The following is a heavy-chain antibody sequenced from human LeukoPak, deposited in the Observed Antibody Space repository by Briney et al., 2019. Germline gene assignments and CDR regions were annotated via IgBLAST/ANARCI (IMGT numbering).Heavy chain of an antibody. V-gene: IGHV3-23*01. J-gene: IGHJ4*02. Sequence: GGSLRLTCAASGFTFNSYAMSWVRHVPGKRLEWVSTISGPVDTTYYAASVKGRFTISRDNSKNTLCLQMNSLRAEDTAIYYCAKASLGSCSGARCYHFDNWGQGTLVTVSS. CDR1: GFTFNSYA. CDR2: ISGPVDTT. CDR3: AKASLGSCSGARCYHFDN. D-gene: IGHD2-15*01.